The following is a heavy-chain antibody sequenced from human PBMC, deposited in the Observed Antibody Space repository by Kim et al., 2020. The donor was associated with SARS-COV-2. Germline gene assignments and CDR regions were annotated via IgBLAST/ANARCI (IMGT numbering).Heavy chain of an antibody. J-gene: IGHJ6*04. CDR3: ARDSKLGKNNDYYYYGMDV. D-gene: IGHD3-16*01. V-gene: IGHV3-7*03. CDR2: IKQDGSEK. Sequence: GGSLRLSCAASGFTFSSYWMSWVRQAPGKGLEWVANIKQDGSEKYYVDSVKGRFTISRDNAKNSLYLQMNSLRAEDTAVYYCARDSKLGKNNDYYYYGMDVGGEGTTVTVSS. CDR1: GFTFSSYW.